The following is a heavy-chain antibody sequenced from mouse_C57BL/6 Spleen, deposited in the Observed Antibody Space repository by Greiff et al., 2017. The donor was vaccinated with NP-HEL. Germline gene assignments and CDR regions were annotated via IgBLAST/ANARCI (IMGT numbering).Heavy chain of an antibody. V-gene: IGHV10-3*01. Sequence: EVQLVESGGGLVQPKGSLKLSCAASGFTFNTYAMHWVRQAPGKGLEWVARIRSKSSNYATYYADSVKDRFTISRDDSQSMLYLQMNNLKTEDTAMYYCVSDHYGSSYGYFDVWGTGTTVTVSS. CDR2: IRSKSSNYAT. CDR1: GFTFNTYA. CDR3: VSDHYGSSYGYFDV. D-gene: IGHD1-1*01. J-gene: IGHJ1*03.